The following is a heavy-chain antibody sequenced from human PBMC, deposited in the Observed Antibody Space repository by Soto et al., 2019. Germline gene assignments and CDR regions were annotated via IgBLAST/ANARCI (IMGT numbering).Heavy chain of an antibody. Sequence: PGGSLTLSCAASGFAVGGFYMNWVRQAPGKGLEWVSVMFTTGTTYYADSVKGRFTISRDDSKNTLYLQMNSLRAEDTAVYYCARERYSYGFDYWGQGTVVTVSS. CDR1: GFAVGGFY. J-gene: IGHJ4*02. CDR3: ARERYSYGFDY. V-gene: IGHV3-53*01. CDR2: MFTTGTT. D-gene: IGHD5-18*01.